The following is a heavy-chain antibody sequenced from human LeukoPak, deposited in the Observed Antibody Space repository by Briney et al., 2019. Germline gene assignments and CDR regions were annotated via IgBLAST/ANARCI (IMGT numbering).Heavy chain of an antibody. D-gene: IGHD2-2*01. CDR2: IRYDGSNK. V-gene: IGHV3-30*02. J-gene: IGHJ4*02. Sequence: GGSLRLSCAASGFTFSSYGMHWVRQAPGKELEWVAFIRYDGSNKYYADSVKGRFTISRDNSKNTLYLQMNSLRAEDTAVYYCAKNRPEGIVVVPAAIDYWGQGTLVTVSS. CDR3: AKNRPEGIVVVPAAIDY. CDR1: GFTFSSYG.